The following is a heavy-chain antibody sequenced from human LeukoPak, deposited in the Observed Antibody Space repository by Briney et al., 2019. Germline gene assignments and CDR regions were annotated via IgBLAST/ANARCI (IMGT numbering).Heavy chain of an antibody. CDR1: GFTFSSYS. D-gene: IGHD2-15*01. CDR2: ISSSSSTI. CDR3: AGADLYCSGGSCYSANNYFDY. J-gene: IGHJ4*02. V-gene: IGHV3-48*01. Sequence: GGSLRLSCAASGFTFSSYSMNWVRQAPGKGLEWVSYISSSSSTIYYADSVKGRFTISRDNAKNSLYLQMNSLRAEDTAVYYCAGADLYCSGGSCYSANNYFDYWGQGTLVTVSS.